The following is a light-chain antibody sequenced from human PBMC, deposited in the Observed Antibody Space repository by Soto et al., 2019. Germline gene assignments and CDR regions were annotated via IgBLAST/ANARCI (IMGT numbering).Light chain of an antibody. CDR2: DVS. CDR1: SSDVGAYNY. CDR3: CAYARSFTLI. Sequence: QSALTQPRSVSGSPGQSVTISCTGTSSDVGAYNYVSWYQQHPGKAPKFMIYDVSKRPSGVPDRFSGSKSGNTASLTISGLQAEDEAYYYCCAYARSFTLIFGGGTKLTVL. J-gene: IGLJ2*01. V-gene: IGLV2-11*01.